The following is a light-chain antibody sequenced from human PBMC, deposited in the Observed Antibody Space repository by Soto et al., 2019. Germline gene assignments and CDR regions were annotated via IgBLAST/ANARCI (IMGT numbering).Light chain of an antibody. J-gene: IGKJ4*01. V-gene: IGKV1-5*03. CDR3: QQYESYPLT. CDR1: QSVSGW. CDR2: SAS. Sequence: DIQMTQSPSTLSASVGDRVTITCRASQSVSGWLAWYQQKPGKAPELLIYSASTVETGVPSRFSDSGSGTEFTLTISSLRPDDFATYYCQQYESYPLTFGRGTKV.